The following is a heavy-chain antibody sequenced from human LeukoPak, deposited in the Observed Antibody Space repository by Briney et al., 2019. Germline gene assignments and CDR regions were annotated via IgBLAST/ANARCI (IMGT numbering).Heavy chain of an antibody. V-gene: IGHV1-2*02. CDR3: ARDGGSGSGYSYGLLNWFDP. J-gene: IGHJ5*02. CDR2: INPNSGGT. CDR1: GYTFTSYY. D-gene: IGHD5-18*01. Sequence: PSASVKVSCKASGYTFTSYYMHWVRQAPGQGLEWMGWINPNSGGTNYAQKFQGRVTMTRDTSISTAYMELSRLRSDDTAVYYCARDGGSGSGYSYGLLNWFDPWGQGTLVTVSS.